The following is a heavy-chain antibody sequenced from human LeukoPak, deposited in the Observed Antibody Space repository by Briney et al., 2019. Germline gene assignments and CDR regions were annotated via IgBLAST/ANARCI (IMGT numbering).Heavy chain of an antibody. J-gene: IGHJ4*02. CDR2: ISSSGSTI. D-gene: IGHD2/OR15-2a*01. CDR3: ARVYETYYFDY. CDR1: GFTFSSYE. Sequence: GGSLRLSCAASGFTFSSYEMNWVRQAPGEGLEWVSYISSSGSTIYYSDSVKGRFTISRDNAKNSLYLQMNSLRVEDTAMYFCARVYETYYFDYWGQGTLVTVSS. V-gene: IGHV3-48*03.